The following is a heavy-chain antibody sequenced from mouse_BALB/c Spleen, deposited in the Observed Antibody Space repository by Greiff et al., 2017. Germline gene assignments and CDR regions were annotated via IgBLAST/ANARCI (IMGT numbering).Heavy chain of an antibody. CDR3: TRWIYYGRYFDY. Sequence: QVQLQQPGAELVKPGASVKMSCKAFGYTFTSDWMHWVKQRPGQGLEWIGTIDPSDNYTNYNQKFKDKATLTVDTSSSTAFMQLSSLTSEDSAVYYCTRWIYYGRYFDYWGQGTALTVSS. J-gene: IGHJ2*01. D-gene: IGHD1-2*01. CDR1: GYTFTSDW. CDR2: IDPSDNYT. V-gene: IGHV1S127*01.